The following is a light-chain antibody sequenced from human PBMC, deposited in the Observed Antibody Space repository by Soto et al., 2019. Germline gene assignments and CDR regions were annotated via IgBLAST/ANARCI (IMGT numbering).Light chain of an antibody. V-gene: IGKV3-11*01. CDR1: QSVSSY. CDR3: QQYKNWPT. J-gene: IGKJ1*01. CDR2: DAS. Sequence: EIVLTQSPATLSLSPGERATLSCRASQSVSSYLAWYQQKPGQAPRLLIYDASNRATGIPARFSGSGSGTDFTLTISSLEPEDFAVYYCQQYKNWPTFGQGTKVDIK.